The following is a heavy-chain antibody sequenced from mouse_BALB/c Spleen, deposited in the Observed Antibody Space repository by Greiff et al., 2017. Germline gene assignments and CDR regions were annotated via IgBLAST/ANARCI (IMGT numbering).Heavy chain of an antibody. CDR3: ARGDYRYDAMDY. V-gene: IGHV5-4*02. Sequence: EVKLVESGGGLVKPGGSLKLSCAASGFTFSDYYMYWVRQTPEKRLEWVATISDCGSYTYYPDSVKGRFTISRDNAKNNLYLQMSSLKSEDTAMYYCARGDYRYDAMDYWGQGTSVTVSS. J-gene: IGHJ4*01. CDR1: GFTFSDYY. D-gene: IGHD1-1*02. CDR2: ISDCGSYT.